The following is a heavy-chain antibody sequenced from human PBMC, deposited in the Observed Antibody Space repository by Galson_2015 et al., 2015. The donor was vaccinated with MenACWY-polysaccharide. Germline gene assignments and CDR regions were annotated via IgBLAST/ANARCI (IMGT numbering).Heavy chain of an antibody. CDR2: INHSGST. D-gene: IGHD5-18*01. V-gene: IGHV4-34*01. CDR3: ARGKEPVPRYSYGGRWLYCDY. CDR1: GGSFSGYY. J-gene: IGHJ4*02. Sequence: SETLSLTCAVYGGSFSGYYWSWIRQPPGKGLEWIGEINHSGSTNYNPSLKSRVTISVDTSKNQFSLKLSSVTAADTAVYYCARGKEPVPRYSYGGRWLYCDYWGQGTLVTVSS.